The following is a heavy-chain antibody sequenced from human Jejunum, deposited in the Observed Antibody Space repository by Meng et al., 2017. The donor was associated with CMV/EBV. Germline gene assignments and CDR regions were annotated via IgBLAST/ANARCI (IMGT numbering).Heavy chain of an antibody. Sequence: SGFRFNMYNIKWVRQAPMKGLRWVSSMSGRSFYIASADSLKGRFIISGDNARKSLSLKMNSLTGGETAVYYCARGVVEWPYQWYFDIWGRGTLVTVSS. D-gene: IGHD3-3*01. V-gene: IGHV3-21*01. CDR3: ARGVVEWPYQWYFDI. CDR1: GFRFNMYN. J-gene: IGHJ2*01. CDR2: MSGRSFYI.